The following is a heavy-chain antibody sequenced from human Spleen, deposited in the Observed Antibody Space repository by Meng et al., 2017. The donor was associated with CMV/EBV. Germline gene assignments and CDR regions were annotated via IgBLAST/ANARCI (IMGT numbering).Heavy chain of an antibody. Sequence: FSLSTSGVGVVWIRQPPGKALEWLALIYWNDDKRYSPSLKSRLTITKDTSKNQVVLTMTNMDPVDTATYYCAHTYYYDSSGYSYFDYWGQGTLVTVSS. V-gene: IGHV2-5*01. D-gene: IGHD3-22*01. CDR2: IYWNDDK. CDR3: AHTYYYDSSGYSYFDY. CDR1: FSLSTSGVG. J-gene: IGHJ4*02.